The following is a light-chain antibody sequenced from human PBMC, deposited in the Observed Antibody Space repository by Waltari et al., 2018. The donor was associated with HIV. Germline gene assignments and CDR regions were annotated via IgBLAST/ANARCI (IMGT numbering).Light chain of an antibody. CDR2: EVS. V-gene: IGLV2-14*03. CDR1: SSDIGAYNY. Sequence: QSALTQAASVSGSPGQSITISCTGSSSDIGAYNYVSWYQQHPAKVPKLVIYEVSKRPSGISNRFSGSKSGNTASLTISGLQADDEASYYCSSYTASSTLDVVFGGGTRLTVL. CDR3: SSYTASSTLDVV. J-gene: IGLJ2*01.